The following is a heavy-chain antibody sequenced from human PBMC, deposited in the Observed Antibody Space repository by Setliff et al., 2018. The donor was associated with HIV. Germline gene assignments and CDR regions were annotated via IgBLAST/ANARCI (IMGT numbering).Heavy chain of an antibody. CDR1: GFTFSNYG. D-gene: IGHD3-22*01. CDR3: STYQVHYDGSGYYYYN. J-gene: IGHJ6*01. CDR2: IYSGGSST. V-gene: IGHV3-23*03. Sequence: PGGSLRLSCVASGFTFSNYGMSWVRQAPGKGLEWVSVIYSGGSSTNYADSVKGRFTISRADSKETLYLQMNSLKSEDSAVYYCSTYQVHYDGSGYYYYN.